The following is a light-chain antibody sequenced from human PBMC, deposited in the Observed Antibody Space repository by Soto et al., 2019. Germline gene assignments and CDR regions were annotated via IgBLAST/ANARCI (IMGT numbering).Light chain of an antibody. CDR3: AAWDDSLNGHV. Sequence: QSVLTQPPSASGPPGQRVTLSFSGGSSNIGRNTVNWYQQIPGTAHKVLIQISDKRPSGVPDRFSGSTSGTSGSLAISGLQSEDEADYYCAAWDDSLNGHVFGAGTKVTVL. V-gene: IGLV1-44*01. CDR1: SSNIGRNT. CDR2: ISD. J-gene: IGLJ1*01.